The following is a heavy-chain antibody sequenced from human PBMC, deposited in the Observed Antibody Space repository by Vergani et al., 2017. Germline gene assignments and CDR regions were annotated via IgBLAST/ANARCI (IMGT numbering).Heavy chain of an antibody. CDR3: ARTLRFLEWLLGGYYWFDP. CDR2: INHSGST. CDR1: GGSFSGYY. Sequence: QVQLQQWGAGLLKPSETLSLTCAVYGGSFSGYYWSWIRQPPGKGLEWIGEINHSGSTNYNPSLKSRVTISVDMSKNQFALKLSSVTAADTAVYYCARTLRFLEWLLGGYYWFDPWGQGTLVTVSS. D-gene: IGHD3-3*01. V-gene: IGHV4-34*01. J-gene: IGHJ5*02.